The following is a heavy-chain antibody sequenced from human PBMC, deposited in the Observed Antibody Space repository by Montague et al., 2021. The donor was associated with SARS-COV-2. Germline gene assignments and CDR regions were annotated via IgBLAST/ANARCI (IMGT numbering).Heavy chain of an antibody. V-gene: IGHV3-74*01. J-gene: IGHJ4*02. CDR1: EFTFSSYW. Sequence: SLRLSCPASEFTFSSYWMHWVRQVPGKGLLWVSRIDENGRTTDYXDSVRGRFTISRDNAKRTLYLQMNSLRAEDTAVYYCGRDLSGRSDYWGQGTLVAVSS. CDR2: IDENGRTT. CDR3: GRDLSGRSDY. D-gene: IGHD3-10*01.